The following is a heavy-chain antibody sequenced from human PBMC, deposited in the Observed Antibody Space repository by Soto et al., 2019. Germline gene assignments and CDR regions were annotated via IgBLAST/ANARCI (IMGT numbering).Heavy chain of an antibody. CDR1: GFTFSSYA. J-gene: IGHJ2*01. V-gene: IGHV3-30-3*01. CDR3: ARGGLGYASSGYPVPSWYFDL. CDR2: ISYDGSNK. D-gene: IGHD3-22*01. Sequence: QVQLVESGGGVVQPGRSLRLSCAASGFTFSSYAMHWVRQAPGKGLEWVAVISYDGSNKYYADSVKGRFTISRDNSKNTLYLQMNSLRAEDTAVYYCARGGLGYASSGYPVPSWYFDLWGRGTLVTVSS.